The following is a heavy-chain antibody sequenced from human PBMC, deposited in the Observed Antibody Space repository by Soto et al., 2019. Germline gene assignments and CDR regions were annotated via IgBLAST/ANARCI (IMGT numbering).Heavy chain of an antibody. D-gene: IGHD1-26*01. J-gene: IGHJ3*02. CDR2: INHSGST. Sequence: SETLSLTCAVYGGSFSGYYWSWIRQPPGKGLEWIGEINHSGSTNYNPSLKSRVTISVDTSKNQFSLKLSSVTAADTAVYYCARRSATSKVAFDIWGQGTMVTVSS. V-gene: IGHV4-34*01. CDR1: GGSFSGYY. CDR3: ARRSATSKVAFDI.